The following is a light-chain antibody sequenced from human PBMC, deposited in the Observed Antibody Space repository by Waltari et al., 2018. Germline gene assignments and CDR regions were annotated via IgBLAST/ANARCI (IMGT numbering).Light chain of an antibody. CDR3: AAWDDSLRGWV. Sequence: QSVLTQPPSASGTPGQRLTISCSGSSSNIGSNYIYWYQQLPGTAPKLLINRNNQRPSGVPDRCSCSKSGTSASLAISGLRSGDEADYYCAAWDDSLRGWVFGGGTKLTVL. CDR1: SSNIGSNY. J-gene: IGLJ3*02. V-gene: IGLV1-47*01. CDR2: RNN.